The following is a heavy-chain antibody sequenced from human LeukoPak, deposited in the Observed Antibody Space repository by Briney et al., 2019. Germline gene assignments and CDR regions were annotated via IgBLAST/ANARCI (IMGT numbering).Heavy chain of an antibody. CDR2: ISWNSGSI. D-gene: IGHD3-10*01. V-gene: IGHV3-9*01. CDR1: GFTFDDYG. J-gene: IGHJ6*03. CDR3: AKLGGSGSSSYYYYMDV. Sequence: PGGSLRLSCAASGFTFDDYGMSWVRQAPGKGLEWVSGISWNSGSIGYADSVKGRFTISRDNAKNSLYLQMNSLRAEDTALYYCAKLGGSGSSSYYYYMDVWGKGTTVTISS.